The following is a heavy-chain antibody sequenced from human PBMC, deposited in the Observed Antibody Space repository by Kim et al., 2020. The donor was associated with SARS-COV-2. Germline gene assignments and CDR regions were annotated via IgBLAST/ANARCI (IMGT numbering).Heavy chain of an antibody. CDR2: INTNTGNP. V-gene: IGHV7-4-1*02. CDR3: ARQEYDSSSYRQGFAY. CDR1: GYTFSSYG. J-gene: IGHJ4*02. Sequence: ASVKVSCKASGYTFSSYGMNWVRQAPGQGLEWMGWINTNTGNPTYAQGFTGRFVFSLGTSVSTAYLQISSLKAEDTAVYFCARQEYDSSSYRQGFAYWGQGTLVTVSS. D-gene: IGHD3-22*01.